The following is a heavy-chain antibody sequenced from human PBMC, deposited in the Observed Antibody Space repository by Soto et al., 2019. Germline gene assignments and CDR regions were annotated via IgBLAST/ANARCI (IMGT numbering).Heavy chain of an antibody. CDR2: IIPILNLA. V-gene: IGHV1-69*02. Sequence: SVKVSCKTSGGAFNTYPFSWVRQAPGQGLEWMGTIIPILNLANYAQKFQGRVTITADESTSTAYRELSSLRSEDTAVYYCARRNGGNFDYWGQGTLVTVS. CDR1: GGAFNTYP. J-gene: IGHJ4*02. D-gene: IGHD2-15*01. CDR3: ARRNGGNFDY.